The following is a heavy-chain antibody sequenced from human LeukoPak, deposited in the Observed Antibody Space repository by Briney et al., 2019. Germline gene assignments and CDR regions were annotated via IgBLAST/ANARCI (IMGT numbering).Heavy chain of an antibody. D-gene: IGHD6-13*01. CDR1: RDSVSSNSAA. CDR2: TYFRSKWLN. CDR3: ARGAGSLIDY. J-gene: IGHJ4*02. V-gene: IGHV6-1*01. Sequence: SQTLSLTCALSRDSVSSNSAAWKWIRHSPSRGLEWLGRTYFRSKWLNDYAVSVKSRITINPDTSKNQFSLQLSSVTPEDTAVYYCARGAGSLIDYWGQGTLVTVSS.